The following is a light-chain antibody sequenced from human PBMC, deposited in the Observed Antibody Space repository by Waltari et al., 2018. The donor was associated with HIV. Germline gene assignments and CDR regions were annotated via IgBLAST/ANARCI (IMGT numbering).Light chain of an antibody. CDR3: CSYTSYSSRI. J-gene: IGLJ2*01. CDR2: EGS. V-gene: IGLV2-23*01. CDR1: SSDVGSYNL. Sequence: QSALTQPASVSGSPGQSITISCSGTSSDVGSYNLVSWYQHHPGKAPKLILYEGSKRPSGGSYRFSGSKFGNLASLTISGLQAEDEADYYCCSYTSYSSRIFGGGTKLTVL.